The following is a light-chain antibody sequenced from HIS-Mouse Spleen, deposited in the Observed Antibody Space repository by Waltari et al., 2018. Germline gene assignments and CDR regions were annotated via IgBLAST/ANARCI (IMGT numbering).Light chain of an antibody. Sequence: QSALTQPAPVSGSPGQSITISCTGTSSDVGGYNYVSWYQQHPGKAPKLMIYDVSKPPSGVSNRFSGSKSGNTASLTISGLQAEDEADYYCSSYTSSSTLVFGTGTKVTVL. CDR2: DVS. CDR3: SSYTSSSTLV. CDR1: SSDVGGYNY. J-gene: IGLJ1*01. V-gene: IGLV2-14*03.